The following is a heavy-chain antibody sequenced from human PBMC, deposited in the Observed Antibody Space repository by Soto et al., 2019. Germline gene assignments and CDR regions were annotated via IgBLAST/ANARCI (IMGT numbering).Heavy chain of an antibody. CDR3: AREWQHYYGPLDT. CDR2: INVANGDT. D-gene: IGHD3-10*01. V-gene: IGHV1-3*01. CDR1: GYTFSTNP. J-gene: IGHJ5*02. Sequence: QVQLVQSGAEVKKPGASVLVSCKASGYTFSTNPLHWVRQAPGQRLEWMGWINVANGDTKYSQKFQGRVTITSDTSASTAYMELRSLRSEDTAVYYCAREWQHYYGPLDTWGQGTLVTVSS.